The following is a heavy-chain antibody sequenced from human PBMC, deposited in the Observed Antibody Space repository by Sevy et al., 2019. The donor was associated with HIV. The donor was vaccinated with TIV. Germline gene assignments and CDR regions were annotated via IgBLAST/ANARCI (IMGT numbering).Heavy chain of an antibody. J-gene: IGHJ6*02. V-gene: IGHV1-69*13. CDR3: AGSYFDSSGYSPLYYYGMDV. Sequence: ASVKVSCKASGGTFSNYAISWVRQAPGQGLEWIGGFIPMFDTANYAQKFQGKVTLTADGSTTTAYMELGSLRSDDTAVYYCAGSYFDSSGYSPLYYYGMDVWGQGTTVTVSS. D-gene: IGHD3-22*01. CDR1: GGTFSNYA. CDR2: FIPMFDTA.